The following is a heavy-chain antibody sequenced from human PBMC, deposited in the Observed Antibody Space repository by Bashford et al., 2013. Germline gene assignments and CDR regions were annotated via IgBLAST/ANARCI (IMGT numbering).Heavy chain of an antibody. CDR1: GGTFSSYA. D-gene: IGHD3-10*01. CDR2: IIPILGIA. J-gene: IGHJ3*02. CDR3: ARGVPDYYGSGSLDAFDI. V-gene: IGHV1-69*04. Sequence: VASVKVSCKASGGTFSSYAISWVRQAPGQGLEWMGRIIPILGIANYAQKFQGRVTITADKSTSTAYMELSSLRSEDTAVYYCARGVPDYYGSGSLDAFDIWGQGTMVTVSS.